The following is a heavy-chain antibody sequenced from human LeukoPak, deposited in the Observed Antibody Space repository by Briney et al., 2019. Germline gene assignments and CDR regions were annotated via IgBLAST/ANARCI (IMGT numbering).Heavy chain of an antibody. CDR3: ARDYLVAGTDAFDI. D-gene: IGHD6-19*01. CDR1: GFTFSTYE. V-gene: IGHV3-48*03. Sequence: YPGGSLRLSCAASGFTFSTYEMNWVRQAPGKGREWVSYIGGGGSTIYYADSVKGRFTISRDNAKNSLYLQMNRLRGEDTGVYYCARDYLVAGTDAFDIWGQGTLVTVSS. J-gene: IGHJ3*02. CDR2: IGGGGSTI.